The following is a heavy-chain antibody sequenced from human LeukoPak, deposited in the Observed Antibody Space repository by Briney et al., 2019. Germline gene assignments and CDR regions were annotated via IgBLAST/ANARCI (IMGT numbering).Heavy chain of an antibody. V-gene: IGHV4-59*08. D-gene: IGHD1-26*01. CDR3: ARHMYSGRYYGTDF. J-gene: IGHJ4*02. Sequence: SETLSLTCTVSGGSLTSYYWSWIRQPPGKGLEWIGSIYDSGNTTYNPSLKNGVTMSVGTSKNKFYLKLSSVTDADTAVYYCARHMYSGRYYGTDFWGQGTLVTVSS. CDR2: IYDSGNT. CDR1: GGSLTSYY.